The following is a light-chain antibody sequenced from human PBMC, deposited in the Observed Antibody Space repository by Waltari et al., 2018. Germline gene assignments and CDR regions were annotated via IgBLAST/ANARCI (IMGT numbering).Light chain of an antibody. CDR2: DAS. Sequence: EIVLTQSPATLYLSPGERATLSCRASESVAAYLGWYQQRLGQPPRPLIYDASNRATGIPARFSGSGYGTDFTLTIDSLEPEDFAVYYCQQRFRWPLTFGGGTRVE. CDR3: QQRFRWPLT. V-gene: IGKV3-11*01. J-gene: IGKJ4*01. CDR1: ESVAAY.